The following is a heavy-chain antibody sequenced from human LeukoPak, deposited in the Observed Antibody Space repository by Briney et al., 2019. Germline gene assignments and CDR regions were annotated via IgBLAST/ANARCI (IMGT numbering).Heavy chain of an antibody. CDR2: IIPIFGTA. CDR3: ASHYDSSGYTSIYNWFDP. V-gene: IGHV1-69*13. Sequence: ASVKVSCKASGGTFSSYAISWVRQAPGQGLEWMGRIIPIFGTANHAQKFQGRVTITADESTSTAYMELSSLRSEDTAVYYCASHYDSSGYTSIYNWFDPWGQGTLVTVSS. CDR1: GGTFSSYA. D-gene: IGHD3-22*01. J-gene: IGHJ5*02.